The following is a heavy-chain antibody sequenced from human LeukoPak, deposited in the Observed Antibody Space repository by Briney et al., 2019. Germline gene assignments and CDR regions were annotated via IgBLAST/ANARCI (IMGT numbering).Heavy chain of an antibody. CDR3: ARADTVLGAFDI. V-gene: IGHV1-18*01. Sequence: ASVKVSCKASGYTFTSYGISWVRQAPGQGLEWMGWISTYNHNTNYAQKFQGRITMTTDISTTTAYMDLRSLRSDDTAVYYCARADTVLGAFDIWGQGTMVTVSS. CDR2: ISTYNHNT. J-gene: IGHJ3*02. CDR1: GYTFTSYG. D-gene: IGHD4-17*01.